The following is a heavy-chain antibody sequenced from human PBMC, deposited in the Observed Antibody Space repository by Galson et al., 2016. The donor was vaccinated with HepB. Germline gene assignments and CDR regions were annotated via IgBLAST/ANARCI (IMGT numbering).Heavy chain of an antibody. V-gene: IGHV4-39*01. CDR3: ARLSVRGLLFDY. CDR1: GDSISGSTYY. CDR2: IYYSEST. Sequence: ETLSLTCSVSGDSISGSTYYWGWIRQPPGKGLEWIGSIYYSESTYYNPSLQSRVTISGDTSKNQFSLKLRSVTAADTAVFYCARLSVRGLLFDYWGQGTLVTVSS. D-gene: IGHD3-10*01. J-gene: IGHJ4*02.